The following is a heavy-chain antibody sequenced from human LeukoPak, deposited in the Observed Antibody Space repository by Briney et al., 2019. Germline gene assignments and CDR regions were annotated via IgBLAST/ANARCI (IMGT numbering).Heavy chain of an antibody. V-gene: IGHV4-34*01. CDR1: GGSFSGYY. Sequence: PSETLSLTCAVYGGSFSGYYWSWIRQPPGKGLEWIGEINHSGSTNYNPSLKSRVTISVDTSKNQFSLKLSSVTAADTAVYYCAREGNYDSSGYRFDYWGQGTLVTVSS. CDR2: INHSGST. CDR3: AREGNYDSSGYRFDY. D-gene: IGHD3-22*01. J-gene: IGHJ4*02.